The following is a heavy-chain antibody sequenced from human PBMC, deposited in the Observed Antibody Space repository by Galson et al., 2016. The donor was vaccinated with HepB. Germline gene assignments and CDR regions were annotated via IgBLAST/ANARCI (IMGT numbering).Heavy chain of an antibody. J-gene: IGHJ3*01. D-gene: IGHD3-10*01. Sequence: SLRLSCAASGFTFDDYAMYWVRPVPGKGLEWVSLISRDARDTSYTDAVKGRFNISRDNSKNSLYLQMNSLRTEYTALYYCAKNMGGDLRTWPHALDLWGQGTMVTVFS. CDR2: ISRDARDT. CDR3: AKNMGGDLRTWPHALDL. V-gene: IGHV3-43D*03. CDR1: GFTFDDYA.